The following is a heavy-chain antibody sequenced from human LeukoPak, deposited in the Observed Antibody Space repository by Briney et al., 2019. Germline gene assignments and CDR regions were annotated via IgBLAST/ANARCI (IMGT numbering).Heavy chain of an antibody. V-gene: IGHV3-15*01. CDR2: IKRRSDGGTA. CDR1: GFTFSSYG. CDR3: TTVTDGAFDY. J-gene: IGHJ4*02. Sequence: GGSLRLSCAASGFTFSSYGMHWVRQAPGKGLEWVGRIKRRSDGGTADCAAPMKGRFTISRDDSKNTLYLQMNSLKTEDTAMCYCTTVTDGAFDYWGQGTLVTVSS. D-gene: IGHD3-10*01.